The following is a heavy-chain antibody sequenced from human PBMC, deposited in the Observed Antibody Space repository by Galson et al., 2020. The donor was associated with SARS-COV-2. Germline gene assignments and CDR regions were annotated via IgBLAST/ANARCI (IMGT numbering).Heavy chain of an antibody. CDR1: GGSFSDYY. CDR3: TRQYGGYVYWGYYYGMDV. D-gene: IGHD5-12*01. CDR2: VHHSGTT. Sequence: SETLSLTCAVYGGSFSDYYWTWIRQPPGKGLEWIGEVHHSGTTNYNSSLKSRVTISVDTSKNQFSLKLSSVTAEDTAVYYCTRQYGGYVYWGYYYGMDVWGQGTTVTVSS. J-gene: IGHJ6*02. V-gene: IGHV4-34*01.